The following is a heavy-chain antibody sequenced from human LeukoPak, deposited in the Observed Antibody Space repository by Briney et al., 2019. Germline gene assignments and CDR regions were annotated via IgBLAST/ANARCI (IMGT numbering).Heavy chain of an antibody. CDR1: GYTFTGYY. D-gene: IGHD1-26*01. CDR3: ARDQYSGSYYFDY. Sequence: ASVKVSCKASGYTFTGYYMHWVRQAPGQGLEWMGWINPNSGGTNYAQEFQGRVTMTRDTSISTAYMELSRLRSDDTAVYYCARDQYSGSYYFDYWGQGTLVTVSS. V-gene: IGHV1-2*02. J-gene: IGHJ4*02. CDR2: INPNSGGT.